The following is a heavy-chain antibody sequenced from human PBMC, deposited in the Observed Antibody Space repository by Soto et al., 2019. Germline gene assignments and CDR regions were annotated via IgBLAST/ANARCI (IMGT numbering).Heavy chain of an antibody. Sequence: PGGSLRLSCAASGFTFSSHAMHWVRQAPGKGLEWVAVISYDGSNKYYADSVKGRFTISRDNSKNTLYLQMNSLRAEDTAVYYCARRWGHGRDYYYGMDVWGQGTTVTVSS. J-gene: IGHJ6*02. D-gene: IGHD7-27*01. V-gene: IGHV3-30-3*01. CDR2: ISYDGSNK. CDR1: GFTFSSHA. CDR3: ARRWGHGRDYYYGMDV.